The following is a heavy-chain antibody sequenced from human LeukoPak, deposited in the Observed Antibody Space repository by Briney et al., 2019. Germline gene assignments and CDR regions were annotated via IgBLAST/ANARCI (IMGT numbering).Heavy chain of an antibody. CDR1: GGSFSGYY. V-gene: IGHV4-34*01. CDR3: ARGRLVAPYYYYGMDV. D-gene: IGHD6-6*01. J-gene: IGHJ6*02. CDR2: INHSGST. Sequence: KASETLSLTCAVYGGSFSGYYWSWIRQPPGKGLEWIGEINHSGSTNYNPSLKSRVTISVDTSKNQFSLKLSSVTAADTAVYYCARGRLVAPYYYYGMDVWGQGTTVTVSS.